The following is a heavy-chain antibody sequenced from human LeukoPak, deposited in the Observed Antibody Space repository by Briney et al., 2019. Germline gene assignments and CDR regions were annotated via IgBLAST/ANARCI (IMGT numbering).Heavy chain of an antibody. Sequence: GGSLRLSCAASGFTFSSYAMTWVRQAPGKGLEWVSVISGSGGSTYYADSVKGRFTISGDNAKNSLYLQMNSLRAEDTAVYYCAELGITMIGGVWGKGTTVTISS. D-gene: IGHD3-10*02. CDR3: AELGITMIGGV. J-gene: IGHJ6*04. CDR1: GFTFSSYA. V-gene: IGHV3-23*01. CDR2: ISGSGGST.